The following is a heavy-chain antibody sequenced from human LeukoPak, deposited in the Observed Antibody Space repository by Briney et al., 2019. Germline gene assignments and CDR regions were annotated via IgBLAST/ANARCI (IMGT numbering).Heavy chain of an antibody. CDR1: GDSVSSNSAA. Sequence: ASQTLSLTCAISGDSVSSNSAAWHWIRQSPSRGLEWLGRTYYRSKWYNDYAVSVKSRITINPDTSKNQFSLQLNSVTPEDTAVYYCGRETIAATGTSVFFDYWGQGTLVTVSS. V-gene: IGHV6-1*01. J-gene: IGHJ4*02. CDR2: TYYRSKWYN. D-gene: IGHD6-13*01. CDR3: GRETIAATGTSVFFDY.